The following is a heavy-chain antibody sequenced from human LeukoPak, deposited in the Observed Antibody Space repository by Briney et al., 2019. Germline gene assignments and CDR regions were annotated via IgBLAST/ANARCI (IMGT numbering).Heavy chain of an antibody. CDR1: GFTFSSYS. Sequence: GGSLRLSCAASGFTFSSYSMNWVRQAPGKGLEWVSSISSNNEYIYYADSVKGRFTISRDNAKNSLFLQMNSLRAEDTAVYYCARVAVAAAGTDYWGQGTLVTVSS. CDR2: ISSNNEYI. J-gene: IGHJ4*02. D-gene: IGHD6-13*01. CDR3: ARVAVAAAGTDY. V-gene: IGHV3-21*01.